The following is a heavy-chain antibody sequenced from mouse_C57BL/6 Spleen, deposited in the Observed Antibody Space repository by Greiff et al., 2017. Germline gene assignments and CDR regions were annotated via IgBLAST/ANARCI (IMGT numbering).Heavy chain of an antibody. D-gene: IGHD1-1*01. CDR3: ARGRYGSSYGYFDV. CDR1: GYAFTNYL. V-gene: IGHV1-54*01. Sequence: LEESGAELVRPGTSVKVSCKASGYAFTNYLIEWVKQRPGQGLEWIGVINPGSGGTNYNEQFKGKATLTADKSSSTAYMQLSSLTSEDSAVYFCARGRYGSSYGYFDVWGTGTTVTVSS. J-gene: IGHJ1*03. CDR2: INPGSGGT.